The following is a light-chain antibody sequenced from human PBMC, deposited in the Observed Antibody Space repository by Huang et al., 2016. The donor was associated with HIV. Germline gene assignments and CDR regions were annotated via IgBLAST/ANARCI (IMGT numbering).Light chain of an antibody. V-gene: IGKV3-20*01. Sequence: EIVLTQSPGTLSLSPGEGATLSCRASQSITSNYLAWYQQKPGQAPRLLIYGASSRATGIPDRFSGSGSGTDFTLTITRLEPEDFAVYYCQQYGNYLETFGQGTNLEIK. CDR3: QQYGNYLET. CDR1: QSITSNY. J-gene: IGKJ2*01. CDR2: GAS.